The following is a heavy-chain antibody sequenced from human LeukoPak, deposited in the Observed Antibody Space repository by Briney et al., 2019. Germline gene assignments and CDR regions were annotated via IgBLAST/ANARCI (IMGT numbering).Heavy chain of an antibody. D-gene: IGHD2-15*01. CDR1: GYSFTSYW. J-gene: IGHJ3*02. V-gene: IGHV5-51*01. Sequence: GESLKISCKGSGYSFTSYWIGWVRHMPGKGLEWMGIIYPGDSDTRYSPSFQGQVTISADKSISTAYLQWSSLKASDTAMYYCAKGYCSGGSRYDAFDIWGQGTMVTVSS. CDR2: IYPGDSDT. CDR3: AKGYCSGGSRYDAFDI.